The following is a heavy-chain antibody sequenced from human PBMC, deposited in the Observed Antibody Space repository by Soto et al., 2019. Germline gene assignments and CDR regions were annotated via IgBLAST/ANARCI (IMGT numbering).Heavy chain of an antibody. CDR2: ISGSGGST. CDR1: GFTFISYA. J-gene: IGHJ5*02. D-gene: IGHD3-3*01. Sequence: LRLSFAASGFTFISYAMSWVRQAPGKGLEWVSAISGSGGSTYYADSVKGRFTISRDNSKNTLYLQMNSLRAEDTAVYYCAKGRDFWSGYLLAEPLFDPWGQGTLVTVSS. CDR3: AKGRDFWSGYLLAEPLFDP. V-gene: IGHV3-23*01.